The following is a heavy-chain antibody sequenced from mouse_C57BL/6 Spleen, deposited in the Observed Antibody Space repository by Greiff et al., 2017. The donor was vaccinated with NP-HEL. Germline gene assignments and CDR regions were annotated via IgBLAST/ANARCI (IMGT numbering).Heavy chain of an antibody. CDR1: GYTFTSYW. D-gene: IGHD3-3*01. CDR3: ARRDPTGLYAMDY. CDR2: IDPSDSYT. Sequence: QVQLQQPGAELVMPGASVKLSCKASGYTFTSYWMHWVKQRPGQGLEWIGEIDPSDSYTNYNQKFKGKSTLTVDKSSSTAYMQLSSLTSEDSAVYYCARRDPTGLYAMDYWGQGTSVTVSS. V-gene: IGHV1-69*01. J-gene: IGHJ4*01.